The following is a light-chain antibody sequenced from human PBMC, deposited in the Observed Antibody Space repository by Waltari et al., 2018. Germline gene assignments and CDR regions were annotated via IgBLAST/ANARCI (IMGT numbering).Light chain of an antibody. CDR2: DVS. CDR1: SRDVGRDNY. CDR3: SSQSSNNVVL. Sequence: QSALTQPAPESGSPGQSITIACPGISRDVGRDNYVSWYQDHPGQGPKVIIYDVSDRPSGVSARFSGSKSGNTASLTISGLQAEDEADYYCSSQSSNNVVLFGGGTKVTVL. J-gene: IGLJ3*02. V-gene: IGLV2-14*03.